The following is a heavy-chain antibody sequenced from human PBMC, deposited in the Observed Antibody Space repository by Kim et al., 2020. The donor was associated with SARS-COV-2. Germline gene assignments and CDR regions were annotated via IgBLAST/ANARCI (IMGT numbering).Heavy chain of an antibody. J-gene: IGHJ6*03. CDR3: ARGSRCSSTSCYHNYYYYYMDV. Sequence: GGSLRLSCAASGFTFSSYSMNWVRQAPGKGLEWVSSISSSSSYIYYADSVKGRFTISRDNAKNSLYLQMNSLRAEDTAVYYCARGSRCSSTSCYHNYYYYYMDVWGKGTTVTVSS. V-gene: IGHV3-21*01. CDR2: ISSSSSYI. D-gene: IGHD2-2*01. CDR1: GFTFSSYS.